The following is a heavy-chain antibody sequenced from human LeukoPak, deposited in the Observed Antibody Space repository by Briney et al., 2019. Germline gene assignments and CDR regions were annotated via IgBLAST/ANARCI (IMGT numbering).Heavy chain of an antibody. CDR3: ARAVVPAAMRGNWFDP. V-gene: IGHV4-59*01. J-gene: IGHJ5*02. CDR2: IYYSGST. CDR1: GGSISIYY. Sequence: SSETLSLTCTVSGGSISIYYWSWIRQPPGKGLEWIGYIYYSGSTNYNPSLKSRATISVDTSKNQFSLKLSSVTAADTAVYYCARAVVPAAMRGNWFDPWGQGTLVTVSS. D-gene: IGHD2-2*01.